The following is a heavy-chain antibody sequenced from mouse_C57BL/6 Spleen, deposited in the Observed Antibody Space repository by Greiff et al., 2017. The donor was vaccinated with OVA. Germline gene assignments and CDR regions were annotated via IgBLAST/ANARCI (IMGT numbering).Heavy chain of an antibody. CDR1: GYSFTGYY. CDR2: INPSTGAT. J-gene: IGHJ4*01. V-gene: IGHV1-42*01. Sequence: VQLQQSGPELVKPGASVKISCKASGYSFTGYYMNWVKQSPEKSLEWIGEINPSTGATTYNQKFKAKATLTVDKSSSPAYMQLKSLTSEDSAGYYCARADLYAMDYWGQGTSVTVSS. CDR3: ARADLYAMDY.